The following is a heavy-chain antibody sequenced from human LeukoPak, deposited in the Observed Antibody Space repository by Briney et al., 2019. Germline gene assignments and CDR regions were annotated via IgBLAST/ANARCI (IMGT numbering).Heavy chain of an antibody. CDR3: AREAYDSGSFRTDYYYMDV. D-gene: IGHD3-10*01. Sequence: ASVKVSCKASGYTFTGYYMHWVRQAPGQGLEWMGWIYPNSGGTNYAQKFQGRVTVTRDTSISTAYMDLSRLRSDDTAVYYCAREAYDSGSFRTDYYYMDVWGKGTTVTISS. CDR2: IYPNSGGT. J-gene: IGHJ6*03. V-gene: IGHV1-2*02. CDR1: GYTFTGYY.